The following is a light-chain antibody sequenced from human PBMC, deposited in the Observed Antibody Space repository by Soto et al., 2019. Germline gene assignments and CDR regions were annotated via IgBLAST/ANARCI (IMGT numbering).Light chain of an antibody. J-gene: IGKJ4*01. Sequence: DIVMTQSPDALAVSLGERATIHCKSSQRVLYSSNNKNYLAWYQQKPGQPPKLLIYWASTRESGVPDRFSGSGSGTDFTLTISSLQAEDVAVYYCQQYYSTPLTFGGGTKVDIK. V-gene: IGKV4-1*01. CDR2: WAS. CDR1: QRVLYSSNNKNY. CDR3: QQYYSTPLT.